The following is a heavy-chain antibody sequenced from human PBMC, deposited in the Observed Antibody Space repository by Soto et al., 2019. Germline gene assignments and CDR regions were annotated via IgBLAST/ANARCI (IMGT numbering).Heavy chain of an antibody. CDR2: IYYSGST. CDR3: ARENGCYDFGTRARFDY. Sequence: PSETLSLTCTVSGGSISSGGYYWSWIRQHPGKGLEWIGYIYYSGSTYYNPSLKSRVTISVDTSKNQFSLKLSSVTAADTAVYYCARENGCYDFGTRARFDYWGQGTLVTVSS. CDR1: GGSISSGGYY. J-gene: IGHJ4*02. V-gene: IGHV4-31*03. D-gene: IGHD5-12*01.